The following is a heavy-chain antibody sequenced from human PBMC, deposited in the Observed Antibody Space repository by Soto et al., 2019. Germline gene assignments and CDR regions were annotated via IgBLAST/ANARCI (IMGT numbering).Heavy chain of an antibody. CDR2: INSDGSST. CDR1: GFTFSSYW. CDR3: AGGSSSWYFQH. Sequence: EVQLVESGGGLVQPGGSLRLSCAASGFTFSSYWMHWVRQVPGKGLVWVSRINSDGSSTRYADSVKGRFTISRDNAKNTLYLQMNSLRAEDTAVYYCAGGSSSWYFQHWGQGTLVTVSS. V-gene: IGHV3-74*01. J-gene: IGHJ1*01. D-gene: IGHD6-13*01.